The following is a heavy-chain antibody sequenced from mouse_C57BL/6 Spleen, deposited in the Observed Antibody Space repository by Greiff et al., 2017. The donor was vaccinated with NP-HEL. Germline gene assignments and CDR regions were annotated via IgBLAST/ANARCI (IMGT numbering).Heavy chain of an antibody. D-gene: IGHD2-3*01. V-gene: IGHV2-2*01. CDR3: ASIYDGYYVKGYYAMDY. CDR1: GFSLTSYG. J-gene: IGHJ4*01. Sequence: VQLQQSGPGLVQPSQSLSITCTVSGFSLTSYGVHWVRQSPGKGLEWLGVIWSGGSTDYNAAFISRLSISKDNSKSQVFFKMNSLQADDTAIYYCASIYDGYYVKGYYAMDYWGQGTSVTVSS. CDR2: IWSGGST.